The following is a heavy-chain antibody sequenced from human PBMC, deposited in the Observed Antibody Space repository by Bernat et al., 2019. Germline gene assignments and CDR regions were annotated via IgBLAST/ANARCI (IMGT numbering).Heavy chain of an antibody. CDR2: IKSKTDGGTT. J-gene: IGHJ4*02. Sequence: APGKGLEWVGRIKSKTDGGTTDYAAPVKGRFTISRDDSKNTLYLQMNSLRAEDTAVYYCARDLFDWGQGTLVTVSS. CDR3: ARDLFD. V-gene: IGHV3-15*07.